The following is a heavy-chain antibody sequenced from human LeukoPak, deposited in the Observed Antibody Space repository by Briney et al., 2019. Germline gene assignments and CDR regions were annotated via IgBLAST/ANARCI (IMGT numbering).Heavy chain of an antibody. D-gene: IGHD4-11*01. CDR1: GFTFSNYA. CDR3: AKHLFHYRKYNSDYGVLDT. V-gene: IGHV3-30*18. J-gene: IGHJ5*02. Sequence: GGSLRLSCRASGFTFSNYAINWVRQAPGKGLEWVAAISYDGIDIAYADSVRGRFTISRDNSKSTLYLQMSSLRAEDSALYYCAKHLFHYRKYNSDYGVLDTWGQGTLVTVSS. CDR2: ISYDGIDI.